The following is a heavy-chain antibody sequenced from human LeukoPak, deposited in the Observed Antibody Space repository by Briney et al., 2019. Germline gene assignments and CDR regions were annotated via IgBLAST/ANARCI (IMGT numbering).Heavy chain of an antibody. CDR2: NSGSGGST. CDR1: GFTFSSYA. J-gene: IGHJ4*02. V-gene: IGHV3-23*01. CDR3: AKFYCSSTSCYLGY. D-gene: IGHD2-2*01. Sequence: QPGGSLRLSCAASGFTFSSYAMSWVRQAPGRGLEWVSANSGSGGSTYYADSVKGRFTISRDNSKNTLYLQMNSLRAEDTAVYYCAKFYCSSTSCYLGYWGQGTLVTVSS.